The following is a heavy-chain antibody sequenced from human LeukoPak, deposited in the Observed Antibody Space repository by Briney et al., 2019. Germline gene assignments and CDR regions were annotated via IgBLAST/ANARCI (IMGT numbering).Heavy chain of an antibody. D-gene: IGHD3-10*01. Sequence: GGSLRLSCSASGFIFSTYAMHWVRQAPGKGLEYVSGISSDAHSTYYADSVKGRFTISRDNSKNTLYLQMNSPRAEDTAVYYCARDIGGYYGSGPTFDYWGQGTLVTVSS. CDR2: ISSDAHST. CDR1: GFIFSTYA. J-gene: IGHJ4*02. CDR3: ARDIGGYYGSGPTFDY. V-gene: IGHV3-64*04.